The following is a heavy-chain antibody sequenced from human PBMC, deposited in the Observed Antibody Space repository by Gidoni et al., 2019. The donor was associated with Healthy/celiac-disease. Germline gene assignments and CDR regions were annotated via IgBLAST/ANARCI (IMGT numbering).Heavy chain of an antibody. D-gene: IGHD1-26*01. CDR2: IWYDGSNK. CDR1: GSTFSSYG. Sequence: QVQLVESGGGVVQPGRSLRLSCAASGSTFSSYGMHWARQAPGRGREWVAVIWYDGSNKYYADSVKGRFTISRDNSKNTLYLQMNSLRAEDTAVYYCARDGRYSGSYRDAFDIWGQGTMVTVSS. V-gene: IGHV3-33*01. CDR3: ARDGRYSGSYRDAFDI. J-gene: IGHJ3*02.